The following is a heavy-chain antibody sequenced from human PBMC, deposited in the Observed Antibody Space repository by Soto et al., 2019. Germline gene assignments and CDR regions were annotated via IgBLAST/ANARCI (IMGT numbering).Heavy chain of an antibody. CDR3: ARRGWELPNEFDY. J-gene: IGHJ4*02. V-gene: IGHV4-39*01. CDR2: IYYSGST. Sequence: QLQLQESGPGLVKPSETLSLTCTVSGGSISSSSYYWGWIRQPPGKGLEWIGSIYYSGSTYYNPSLKSRVTISVDTSKNQFSLKLSSVTAADTAVYYCARRGWELPNEFDYWGQGTLVTVSS. CDR1: GGSISSSSYY. D-gene: IGHD1-26*01.